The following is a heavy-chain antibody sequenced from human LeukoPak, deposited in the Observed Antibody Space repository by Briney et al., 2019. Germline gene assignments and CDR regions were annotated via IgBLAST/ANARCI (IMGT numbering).Heavy chain of an antibody. CDR2: ISTSGNTI. CDR3: ARKYSGSGNYFFDY. D-gene: IGHD3-10*01. V-gene: IGHV3-48*02. Sequence: PGGSLRLSCAASGVPFITAWMNWVRQAPGKGLEWVSFISTSGNTIYYVDSVKGRFTISRDNAKNSLYLQMNSLRDEDTAVYYCARKYSGSGNYFFDYWGQGTLVTVSS. CDR1: GVPFITAW. J-gene: IGHJ4*02.